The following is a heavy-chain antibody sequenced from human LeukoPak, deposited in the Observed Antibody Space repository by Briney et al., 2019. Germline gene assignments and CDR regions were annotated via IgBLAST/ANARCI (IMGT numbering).Heavy chain of an antibody. V-gene: IGHV4-59*01. Sequence: SETLSLTCTVSGGSISSYYWSWIRQPPGKGLEWIGYIYYSGSTNYNPSLKSRVTISVDTSKNQFSLKLSSVTAADTAVYYCARLKGSGSYYRPNDAFDIWGQGTMVTVSS. CDR3: ARLKGSGSYYRPNDAFDI. CDR1: GGSISSYY. D-gene: IGHD3-10*01. J-gene: IGHJ3*02. CDR2: IYYSGST.